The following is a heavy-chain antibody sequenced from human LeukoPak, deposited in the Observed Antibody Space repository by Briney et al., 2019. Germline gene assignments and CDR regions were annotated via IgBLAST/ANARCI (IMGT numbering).Heavy chain of an antibody. V-gene: IGHV1-18*04. Sequence: ASVKVSCKASGYTFTSYGISWVRQAPGQGLEWMGWISAYNGNTNYAQKLQGRVTMTTDTSTSTAYMELRSLRSDDTAVYYCARDKVHCSGGRCYAKYYFDYWGQGTLVTVSS. D-gene: IGHD2-15*01. J-gene: IGHJ4*02. CDR3: ARDKVHCSGGRCYAKYYFDY. CDR2: ISAYNGNT. CDR1: GYTFTSYG.